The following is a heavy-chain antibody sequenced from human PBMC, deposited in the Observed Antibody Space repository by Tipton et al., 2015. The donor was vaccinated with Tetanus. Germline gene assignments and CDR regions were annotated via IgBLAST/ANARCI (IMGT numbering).Heavy chain of an antibody. CDR3: AREYYYGSGSYPAMAFDI. D-gene: IGHD3-10*01. CDR1: GGSISSSSYY. J-gene: IGHJ3*02. CDR2: IYYSGST. Sequence: TLSLTCTVSGGSISSSSYYWGWIRQPPGKGLEWIGSIYYSGSTYYNPSLKSRVTISVDTPKNQFSLKLSSVPAADTAVYYCAREYYYGSGSYPAMAFDIWGQGTMVPVSS. V-gene: IGHV4-39*07.